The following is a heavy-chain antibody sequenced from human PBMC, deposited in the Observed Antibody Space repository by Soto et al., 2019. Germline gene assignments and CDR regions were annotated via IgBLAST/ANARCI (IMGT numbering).Heavy chain of an antibody. Sequence: SEPKSDTRSVAEGYSVGFDGSRIRQPKEKRLGWIGYIYYSGSTNYNPSLKSRVTISVDTSKNQFSLKLGSVTAADTAVYYCSIGYCSDDSCYGVTVYYFDYWGQGTLVTVSS. CDR3: SIGYCSDDSCYGVTVYYFDY. V-gene: IGHV4-59*01. CDR2: IYYSGST. D-gene: IGHD2-15*01. CDR1: EGYSVGFD. J-gene: IGHJ4*02.